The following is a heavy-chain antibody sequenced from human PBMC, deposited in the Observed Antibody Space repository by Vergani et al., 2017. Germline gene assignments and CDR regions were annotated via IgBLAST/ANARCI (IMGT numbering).Heavy chain of an antibody. D-gene: IGHD2-2*01. CDR2: ILGSGTA. J-gene: IGHJ6*02. V-gene: IGHV4-61*02. CDR1: GASMSSVGYY. CDR3: ARYPDIVVVPAAPYYYYYYGMDV. Sequence: QVQLQESGPGLVKPSQTLSLTCTVSGASMSSVGYYWTWIRQSAGKRLEWIGDILGSGTANYNPSFQGRVSMSVATSKNQFSLTLSSVNATDTAVYYCARYPDIVVVPAAPYYYYYYGMDVWGQGTTVTVSS.